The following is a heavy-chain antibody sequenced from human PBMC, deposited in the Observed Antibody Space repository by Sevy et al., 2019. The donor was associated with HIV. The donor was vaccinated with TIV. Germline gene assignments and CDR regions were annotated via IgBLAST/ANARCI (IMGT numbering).Heavy chain of an antibody. J-gene: IGHJ4*02. Sequence: GGSLRLSCAASGFTFGDYVMSWVRQAPGKGLACVSSIGDNGQNTYYADSVRGRFTISRVNSKTTLFLQMNSLRVADTALYYCAKDPMSYNHGIYFDFWGQGTLVTVSS. V-gene: IGHV3-23*01. CDR1: GFTFGDYV. D-gene: IGHD3-10*01. CDR3: AKDPMSYNHGIYFDF. CDR2: IGDNGQNT.